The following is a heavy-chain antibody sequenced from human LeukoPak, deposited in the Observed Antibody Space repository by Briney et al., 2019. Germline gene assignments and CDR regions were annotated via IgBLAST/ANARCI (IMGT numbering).Heavy chain of an antibody. CDR2: IYYSGNA. D-gene: IGHD1-26*01. V-gene: IGHV4-31*03. Sequence: TLSLACIVSGGSIRSGGYYWSWIRQHPGKGLEWIGYIYYSGNAYYNPSLTSRVTISVDTSKNQFSLKLSSVTAADTAVYYCARAAYSGSYHSDYWGQGTLVTVSS. J-gene: IGHJ4*02. CDR3: ARAAYSGSYHSDY. CDR1: GGSIRSGGYY.